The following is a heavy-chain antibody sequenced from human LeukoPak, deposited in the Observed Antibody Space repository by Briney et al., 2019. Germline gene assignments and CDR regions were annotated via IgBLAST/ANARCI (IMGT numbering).Heavy chain of an antibody. CDR2: IYYSGST. D-gene: IGHD2-15*01. CDR1: GFTFSSYS. Sequence: PGGSLRLSCAASGFTFSSYSMNWVRQPPGKGLEWIGSIYYSGSTYYNPSLKSRVTISVDTSKNQFSLKLSSVTAADTAVYYCARDTLVAAATDYWGQGTLVTVSS. CDR3: ARDTLVAAATDY. J-gene: IGHJ4*02. V-gene: IGHV4-39*07.